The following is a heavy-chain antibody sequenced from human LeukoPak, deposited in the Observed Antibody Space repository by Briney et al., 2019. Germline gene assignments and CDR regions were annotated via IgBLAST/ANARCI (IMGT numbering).Heavy chain of an antibody. Sequence: GGSLRLSCAAPGFTFSSYAMSWVRQAPGKGLEWVSTISGSGDTTYYADTVKGRFTISRDNSKNTLYLQMNSLRAEDTAVFYCAKAKTQAMVLPGNYWGQGTLVTVSS. J-gene: IGHJ4*02. V-gene: IGHV3-23*01. CDR3: AKAKTQAMVLPGNY. CDR1: GFTFSSYA. CDR2: ISGSGDTT. D-gene: IGHD5-18*01.